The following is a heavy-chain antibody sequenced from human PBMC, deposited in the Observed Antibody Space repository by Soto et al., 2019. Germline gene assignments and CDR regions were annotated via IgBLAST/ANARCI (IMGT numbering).Heavy chain of an antibody. J-gene: IGHJ6*02. CDR3: AKDGTTAGIHYYGMDV. CDR1: GFTFSSYE. V-gene: IGHV3-48*03. D-gene: IGHD2-2*02. Sequence: GGSLRLSCAASGFTFSSYEMNWVRQAPGKGLEWVSYISSSGSTIYYADSVKGRFTISRDNSKNTLFLQMNSLRAEDTALYFCAKDGTTAGIHYYGMDVWGQGTTVTVSS. CDR2: ISSSGSTI.